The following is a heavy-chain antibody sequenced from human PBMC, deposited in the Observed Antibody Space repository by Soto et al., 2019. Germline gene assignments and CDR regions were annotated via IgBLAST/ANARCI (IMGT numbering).Heavy chain of an antibody. CDR2: IYYIGST. CDR3: YRVPGERITIFGVLYNWFDP. D-gene: IGHD3-3*01. J-gene: IGHJ5*02. Sequence: PSETLSLTCTVSGGSISSGYYYWSWIRQPPGKGLEWIGYIYYIGSTYYNPSLKSRVTISVDTSKNQFSLKLSSVTAADTAVYYCYRVPGERITIFGVLYNWFDPWGQGTLVTVSS. V-gene: IGHV4-30-4*01. CDR1: GGSISSGYYY.